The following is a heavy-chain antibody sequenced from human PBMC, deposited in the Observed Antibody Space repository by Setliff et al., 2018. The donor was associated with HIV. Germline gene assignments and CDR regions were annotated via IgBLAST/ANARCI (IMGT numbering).Heavy chain of an antibody. CDR2: INHSGST. CDR1: GVSFSDYF. Sequence: SETLSLTCGVYGVSFSDYFWSWIRQSPGKGLEWIGEINHSGSTNYNPSLKSRVTISVDTSKKQFSLSLSSVTGADTAVYYCARHYYDSGSPFDSWGQGTVVTVSS. CDR3: ARHYYDSGSPFDS. D-gene: IGHD3-10*01. J-gene: IGHJ4*02. V-gene: IGHV4-34*01.